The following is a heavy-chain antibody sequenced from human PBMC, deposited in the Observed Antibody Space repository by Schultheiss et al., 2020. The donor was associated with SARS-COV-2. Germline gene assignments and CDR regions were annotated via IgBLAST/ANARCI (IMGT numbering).Heavy chain of an antibody. CDR1: GFTFSSYA. D-gene: IGHD3-3*01. J-gene: IGHJ6*03. Sequence: GESLKISCAASGFTFSSYAMSWVRQAPGKGLEWVSAISGSGGSTYYADSVKGRFTISRDNAKNSLYLQMNSLRAEDTAVYYCARYSITIFGVVLDYYYYYMDVWGKGTTVTVSS. V-gene: IGHV3-23*01. CDR2: ISGSGGST. CDR3: ARYSITIFGVVLDYYYYYMDV.